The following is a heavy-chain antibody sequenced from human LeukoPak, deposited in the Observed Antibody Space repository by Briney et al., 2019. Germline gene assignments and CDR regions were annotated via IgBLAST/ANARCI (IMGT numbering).Heavy chain of an antibody. D-gene: IGHD5-24*01. J-gene: IGHJ4*03. CDR1: GFTFSTYW. CDR2: INGDGSSS. Sequence: GGSLRLSCAASGFTFSTYWMHWVRQAPGKGLVWVSRINGDGSSSTYADSVKGRFTISRDNSKNTLYLQMNSLRAEDTALYYCAKALMAGYFDYWGQGTLVTVSS. V-gene: IGHV3-74*01. CDR3: AKALMAGYFDY.